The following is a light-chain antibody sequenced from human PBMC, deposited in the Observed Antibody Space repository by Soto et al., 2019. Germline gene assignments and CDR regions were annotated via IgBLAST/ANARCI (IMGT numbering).Light chain of an antibody. CDR1: QGITTY. J-gene: IGKJ1*01. CDR3: QKSDSTTWR. CDR2: AAS. Sequence: DSEMTQSPSSVCASVVDRVTITCRASQGITTYLHWSQQKPGKAPNLLIYAASSLQSGVPSRFSGSGSETDFTLTISSLQPEDFATYSCQKSDSTTWRCGQGTKVDIK. V-gene: IGKV1-39*01.